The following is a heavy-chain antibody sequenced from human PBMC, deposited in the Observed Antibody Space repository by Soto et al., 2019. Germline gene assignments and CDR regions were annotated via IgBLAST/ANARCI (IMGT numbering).Heavy chain of an antibody. J-gene: IGHJ4*02. Sequence: GGSLRLSCAASGVTFSSYAMSWVRQAPGKGLEWVSAISGSGGSTYYADSVKGRFTISRDNSKNTLYLQMNSLRAEDTAVYYCAKDGDYYDSSGYYNALDYWGQGTLVTVSS. V-gene: IGHV3-23*01. CDR3: AKDGDYYDSSGYYNALDY. CDR2: ISGSGGST. D-gene: IGHD3-22*01. CDR1: GVTFSSYA.